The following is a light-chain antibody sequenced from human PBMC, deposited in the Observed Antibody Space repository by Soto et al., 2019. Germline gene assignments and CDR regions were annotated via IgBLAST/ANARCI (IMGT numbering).Light chain of an antibody. Sequence: QLVLTQSPFASASLGASVKLTCTLSSGHSSYAIAWHQQQPEKGPRYLMKLNSDGSHSKGDGIPDRFSGSSSGAERYLTISSLQSEDEADYYCQTWGTGIHVLFGGGTKVTVL. J-gene: IGLJ2*01. CDR1: SGHSSYA. CDR3: QTWGTGIHVL. V-gene: IGLV4-69*01. CDR2: LNSDGSH.